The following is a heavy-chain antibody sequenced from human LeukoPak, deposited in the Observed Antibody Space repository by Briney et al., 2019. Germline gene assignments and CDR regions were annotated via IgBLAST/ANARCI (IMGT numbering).Heavy chain of an antibody. Sequence: PGGSLRLSCVASGFSFSTSWMSWVRQAPGRGLEWAANINQDGSEIYYVDSVKGRFTISRDNAKNSLYLQMNSLRAEDTAVYYCARSIAGETQYWGQGTLVTVSS. D-gene: IGHD6-6*01. V-gene: IGHV3-7*01. J-gene: IGHJ4*02. CDR2: INQDGSEI. CDR1: GFSFSTSW. CDR3: ARSIAGETQY.